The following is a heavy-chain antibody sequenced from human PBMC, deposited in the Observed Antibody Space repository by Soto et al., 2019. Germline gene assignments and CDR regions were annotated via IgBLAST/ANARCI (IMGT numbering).Heavy chain of an antibody. CDR3: ARIEVVATIPGRHYYYYGMDV. D-gene: IGHD5-12*01. V-gene: IGHV1-69*13. J-gene: IGHJ6*02. CDR2: IIPIFGTA. CDR1: GGTFSSYA. Sequence: SVKVSCKASGGTFSSYAISWVRQAPGQGLEWMGGIIPIFGTANYAQKFQGRVTITADESTSTACMELSSLRSEDTAVYYCARIEVVATIPGRHYYYYGMDVWGQGTTVTVSS.